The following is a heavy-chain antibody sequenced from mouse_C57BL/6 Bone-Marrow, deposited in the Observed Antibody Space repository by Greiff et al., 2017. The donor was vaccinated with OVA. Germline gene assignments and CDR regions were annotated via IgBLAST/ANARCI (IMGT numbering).Heavy chain of an antibody. CDR3: ATRQLRCYWYFDV. Sequence: QVQLQQPGAELVKPGASVKVSCKASGYTFTSYWMHWVKQRPGQGLEWIGRIHPSDSDTNYNQKFKGKATLTVDKSSSTAYMQLSSLTSEDSAVDDCATRQLRCYWYFDVWGTGTTVTVAS. J-gene: IGHJ1*03. CDR1: GYTFTSYW. CDR2: IHPSDSDT. V-gene: IGHV1-74*01. D-gene: IGHD3-2*02.